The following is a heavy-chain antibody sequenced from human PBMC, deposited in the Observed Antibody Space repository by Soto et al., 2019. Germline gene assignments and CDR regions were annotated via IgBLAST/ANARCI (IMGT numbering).Heavy chain of an antibody. J-gene: IGHJ6*02. CDR2: ISGSGGST. CDR3: AKGPFGPDSSSWYRESLYYYYGMDV. V-gene: IGHV3-23*01. Sequence: PGGSLRLSCAASGFTFSSYAMSWVRQAPGKGLEWVSAISGSGGSTYYADSVKGRFTISRDNSKNTLYLQMNSLRAEDTAVYYYAKGPFGPDSSSWYRESLYYYYGMDVWGQGTTVTVSS. CDR1: GFTFSSYA. D-gene: IGHD6-13*01.